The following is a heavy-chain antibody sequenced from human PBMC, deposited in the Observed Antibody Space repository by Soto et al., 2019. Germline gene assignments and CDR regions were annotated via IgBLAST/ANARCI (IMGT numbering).Heavy chain of an antibody. J-gene: IGHJ3*02. CDR2: IYYSGST. CDR1: CGSISSSSYY. CDR3: ARRGYYAISAFDI. V-gene: IGHV4-39*01. Sequence: SETLSLTCPLSCGSISSSSYYWGWIRQPPGKGLEWIGSIYYSGSTYYNPSLKSRVTISVDTSKNQFSLKLSSVTAADTAVYYCARRGYYAISAFDIWGQGTMVT. D-gene: IGHD2-8*01.